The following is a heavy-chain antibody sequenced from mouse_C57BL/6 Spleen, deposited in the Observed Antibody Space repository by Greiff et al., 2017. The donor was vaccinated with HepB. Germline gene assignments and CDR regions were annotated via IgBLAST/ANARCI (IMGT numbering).Heavy chain of an antibody. V-gene: IGHV1-50*01. CDR1: GYTFTSYW. CDR2: IDPSDSYT. CDR3: ARWALYYYGSSEYFDV. J-gene: IGHJ1*03. Sequence: QVQLQQPGAELVKPGASVKLSCKASGYTFTSYWMQWVKQRPGQGLEWIGEIDPSDSYTNYNQKFKGKATLTVDTSSSTAYMQLSSLTSEDSAVYYCARWALYYYGSSEYFDVWGTGTTVTVSS. D-gene: IGHD1-1*01.